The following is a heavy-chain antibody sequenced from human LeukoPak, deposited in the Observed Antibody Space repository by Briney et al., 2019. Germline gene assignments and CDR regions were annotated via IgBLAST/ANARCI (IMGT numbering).Heavy chain of an antibody. CDR3: AKGKSLPHYYYYGMDV. J-gene: IGHJ6*02. Sequence: PGGSLRLSCAASGFTFSTSAMNWVRQAPGKGLEWVSVIGGSGDTTYYADSVRGRFTISRDKFKNTLYLQMNSLTAEDTAIYYCAKGKSLPHYYYYGMDVWGQGTTVTASS. CDR2: IGGSGDTT. CDR1: GFTFSTSA. V-gene: IGHV3-23*01.